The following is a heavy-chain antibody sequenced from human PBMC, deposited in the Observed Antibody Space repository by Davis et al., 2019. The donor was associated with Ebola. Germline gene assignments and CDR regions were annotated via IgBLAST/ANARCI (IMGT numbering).Heavy chain of an antibody. D-gene: IGHD1-26*01. CDR2: ISGSGGST. Sequence: PGGSLRLSCAASGFTFSSYAMSWVRQAPGKGLEWVSAISGSGGSTYYADSVKGRFTISRDNSKNTLYLQMNSLRAEDTAVYYCAKDGGSGSYQGSWGYYYYGMDVWGQGTTVTVSS. V-gene: IGHV3-23*01. CDR3: AKDGGSGSYQGSWGYYYYGMDV. J-gene: IGHJ6*02. CDR1: GFTFSSYA.